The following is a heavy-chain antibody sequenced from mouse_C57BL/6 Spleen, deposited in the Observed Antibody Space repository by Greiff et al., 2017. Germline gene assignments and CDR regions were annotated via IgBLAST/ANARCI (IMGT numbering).Heavy chain of an antibody. CDR1: GFTFSSYT. V-gene: IGHV5-9*01. CDR2: ISGGGGNP. D-gene: IGHD1-1*01. Sequence: EVKLVESGGGLVKPGGSLKLSCAASGFTFSSYTMSWVRQTPEKRLEWVATISGGGGNPYYPDSVKGRFTISRDNAKNTLYLQMSSLRSEDTSLYYCARHDEYYGSIYWYFDVWGTGTTVTVSS. J-gene: IGHJ1*03. CDR3: ARHDEYYGSIYWYFDV.